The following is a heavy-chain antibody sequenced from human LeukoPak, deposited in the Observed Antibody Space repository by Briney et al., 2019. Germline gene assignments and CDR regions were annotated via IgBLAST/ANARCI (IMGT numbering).Heavy chain of an antibody. CDR1: GFTFSNYN. CDR2: ISSGSNYI. V-gene: IGHV3-21*01. CDR3: ARDLRL. J-gene: IGHJ4*02. Sequence: GGSLRLSCAASGFTFSNYNMNWVRQAPGKGLEWVSSISSGSNYIYYADSVKGRFTISRDNAKNSLYLQMNSPRADDAAVYYCARDLRLWGQGTLVTVSS.